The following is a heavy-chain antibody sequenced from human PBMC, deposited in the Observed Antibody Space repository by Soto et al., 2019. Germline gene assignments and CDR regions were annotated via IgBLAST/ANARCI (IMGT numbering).Heavy chain of an antibody. D-gene: IGHD5-18*01. CDR3: AKGTAMVTSYGMDV. Sequence: PLGGSLRLSCAASGFTFSSYGMHWVRQAPGKGLEWVAVISYDGSNKYYADSVKGRFTISRDNSKNTLYLQMDSLRAEDTAVYYCAKGTAMVTSYGMDVWGQGTTVTVSS. V-gene: IGHV3-30*18. J-gene: IGHJ6*02. CDR2: ISYDGSNK. CDR1: GFTFSSYG.